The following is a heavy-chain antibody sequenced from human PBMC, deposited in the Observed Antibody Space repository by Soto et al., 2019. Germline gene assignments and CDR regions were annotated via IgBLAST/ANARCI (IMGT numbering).Heavy chain of an antibody. CDR1: GFTFSDHF. J-gene: IGHJ6*02. D-gene: IGHD4-4*01. V-gene: IGHV3-72*01. CDR2: IRNKANTYTT. CDR3: ARCGNPDYTKYGSGMDV. Sequence: GGSLRLSCAASGFTFSDHFMDWVRQAPGKGLEWVGRIRNKANTYTTEYAASVKGRFTISRDDSKNSLYLQMNSLKTEDTAVYYCARCGNPDYTKYGSGMDVWGQGTTVTVSS.